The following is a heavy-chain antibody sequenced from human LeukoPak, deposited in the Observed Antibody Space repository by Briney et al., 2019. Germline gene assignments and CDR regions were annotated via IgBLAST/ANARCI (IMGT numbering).Heavy chain of an antibody. V-gene: IGHV4-34*01. CDR2: INHSGST. J-gene: IGHJ6*02. Sequence: SETLSLTRAVYGGSFSGYYWSWIRQPPGKGLEWIGEINHSGSTNYNPSLKSRVTISVDTSKNQFSLKLSSVTAADTAVYYCARGLKGSSWGHYYYYYGMDVWGQGTTVTVSS. CDR1: GGSFSGYY. D-gene: IGHD6-13*01. CDR3: ARGLKGSSWGHYYYYYGMDV.